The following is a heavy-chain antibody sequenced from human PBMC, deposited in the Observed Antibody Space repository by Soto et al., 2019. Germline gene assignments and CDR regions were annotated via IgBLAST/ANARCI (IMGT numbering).Heavy chain of an antibody. CDR1: GGSISSYY. CDR2: IYYSGST. CDR3: ARDRLANWFDP. V-gene: IGHV4-59*01. J-gene: IGHJ5*02. Sequence: SETLSLTCTVSGGSISSYYWNWIRQPPGKGLEWIGYIYYSGSTNYNPSLKSRVTIPVDTSKNQSSLKLSSVTAADTAVYYCARDRLANWFDPWGQGTLVTVSS. D-gene: IGHD3-9*01.